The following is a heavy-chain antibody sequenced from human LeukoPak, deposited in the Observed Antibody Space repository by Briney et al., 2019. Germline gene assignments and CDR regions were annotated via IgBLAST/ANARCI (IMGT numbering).Heavy chain of an antibody. Sequence: PSETLSLTCTVSGGSISSYYWSWIRQPPGKGLEWIGYIYYSGSTNYNPSLKSRVTISVDTSKNQFSLKLSSVTAADTAVYYRARHSSGSYYYGYFQHWGQGTLVTVSS. CDR3: ARHSSGSYYYGYFQH. V-gene: IGHV4-59*08. CDR1: GGSISSYY. J-gene: IGHJ1*01. CDR2: IYYSGST. D-gene: IGHD1-26*01.